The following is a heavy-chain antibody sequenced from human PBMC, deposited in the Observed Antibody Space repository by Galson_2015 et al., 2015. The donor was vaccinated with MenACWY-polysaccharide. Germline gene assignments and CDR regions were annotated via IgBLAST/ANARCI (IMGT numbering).Heavy chain of an antibody. Sequence: TLSLTCTVSGGSISSGGYYWSWIRRHPGKGLERIGYIYYSGSTYYNPSLKSRVTISVDTSKNQFSLKLSSVTAADTAVYYCARDNWGSGWFDPWGQGTLVTVSS. CDR1: GGSISSGGYY. J-gene: IGHJ5*02. V-gene: IGHV4-31*03. CDR2: IYYSGST. CDR3: ARDNWGSGWFDP. D-gene: IGHD7-27*01.